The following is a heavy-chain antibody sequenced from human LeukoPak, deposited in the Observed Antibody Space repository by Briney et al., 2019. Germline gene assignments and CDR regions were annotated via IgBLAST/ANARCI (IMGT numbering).Heavy chain of an antibody. CDR3: ARAKGRSPLFDY. CDR1: GYPLTELS. CDR2: YDPEDGEA. Sequence: ASVKVSCKVSGYPLTELSMHWVRQAPGKGLEWMGGYDPEDGEAIYAQKFQGKVTMTEDTSTDTAYMELSSLRSEDTAVYYCARAKGRSPLFDYWGQGTLVTVSS. D-gene: IGHD6-13*01. J-gene: IGHJ4*02. V-gene: IGHV1-24*01.